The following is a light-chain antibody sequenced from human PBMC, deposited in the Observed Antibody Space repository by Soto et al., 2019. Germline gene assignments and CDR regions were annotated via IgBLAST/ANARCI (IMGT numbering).Light chain of an antibody. Sequence: EIVLTQSPGTLSLSPGERATLSCRASQSVSSSYLAWYQQKPGQAPRLLIYGASSRATGIPDRFSGRGSGTDFTLTISRLESEDFAVYYCQQYGSSLLTFGGGTKVDIK. V-gene: IGKV3-20*01. CDR2: GAS. CDR3: QQYGSSLLT. J-gene: IGKJ4*01. CDR1: QSVSSSY.